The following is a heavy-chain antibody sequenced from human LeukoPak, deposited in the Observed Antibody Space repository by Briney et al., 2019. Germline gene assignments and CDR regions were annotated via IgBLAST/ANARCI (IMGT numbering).Heavy chain of an antibody. J-gene: IGHJ5*02. CDR3: ARAMVRGVIKCDWFDP. V-gene: IGHV1-18*01. CDR2: ISAYNGNT. CDR1: GYTFTSYG. D-gene: IGHD3-10*01. Sequence: ASVKVSCKASGYTFTSYGISWVRQAPGQGLEWMGWISAYNGNTNYAQKFQGRVTMTTDTSTSTAYMELRSLRSDDTAVYYCARAMVRGVIKCDWFDPWGQGTLVTVSS.